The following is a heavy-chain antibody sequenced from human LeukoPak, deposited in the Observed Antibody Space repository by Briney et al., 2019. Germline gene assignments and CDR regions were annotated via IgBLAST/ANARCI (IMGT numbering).Heavy chain of an antibody. Sequence: GASVKLSCKSSGYTFTGYYMHWVRQAHGQGLEWMGWINLNSGGTNYAQKFQGRVTITRDTSITTAYMELSRLRSDDTAVYYCAREFKYDSSGYYLRQEFGYWGQGTLVTVSS. J-gene: IGHJ4*02. CDR2: INLNSGGT. V-gene: IGHV1-2*02. D-gene: IGHD3-22*01. CDR3: AREFKYDSSGYYLRQEFGY. CDR1: GYTFTGYY.